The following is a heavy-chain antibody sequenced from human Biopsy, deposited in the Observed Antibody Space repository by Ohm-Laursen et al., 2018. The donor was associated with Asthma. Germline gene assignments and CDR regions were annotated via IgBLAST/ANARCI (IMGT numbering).Heavy chain of an antibody. V-gene: IGHV1-18*01. CDR2: ISVYNGNT. Sequence: GESLKISCKTSGYTFNSAGITWVRQAPGQGLEWMGWISVYNGNTRVAQKLQDRVTMVTDTSTSTAYMELRSLRSDDTAVYFCARAVDYSHYYGIDVWGQGTTATVS. J-gene: IGHJ6*02. D-gene: IGHD3-10*01. CDR1: GYTFNSAG. CDR3: ARAVDYSHYYGIDV.